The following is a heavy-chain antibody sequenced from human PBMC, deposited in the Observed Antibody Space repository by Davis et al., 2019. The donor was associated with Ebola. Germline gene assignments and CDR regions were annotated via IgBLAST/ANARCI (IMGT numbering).Heavy chain of an antibody. V-gene: IGHV3-23*01. CDR1: GFTFSSYT. CDR3: ARDPGGHYGMDV. Sequence: PGGSLRLSCAASGFTFSSYTMNWVRQAPGKGLEWVSTISDGSRNTHYADSVKGRFTISRDNLKNTLYLEMNNLRAEDTAVYYCARDPGGHYGMDVWGQGTTVTVSS. J-gene: IGHJ6*02. CDR2: ISDGSRNT. D-gene: IGHD1-1*01.